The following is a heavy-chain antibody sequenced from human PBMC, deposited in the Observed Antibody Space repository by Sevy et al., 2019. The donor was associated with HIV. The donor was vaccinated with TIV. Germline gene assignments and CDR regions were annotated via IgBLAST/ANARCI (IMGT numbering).Heavy chain of an antibody. CDR2: ISSGGDT. CDR3: AKDLGSRNFFDW. V-gene: IGHV3-23*01. Sequence: GGSLRLSCAASRFTLSIYAMSWVRQAPGKGLEWVSLISSGGDTWYADSVKGRFTISRDNSKNTLFLQMNSLGAEDTAVYYCAKDLGSRNFFDWWGQGTLVTVSS. J-gene: IGHJ4*02. CDR1: RFTLSIYA.